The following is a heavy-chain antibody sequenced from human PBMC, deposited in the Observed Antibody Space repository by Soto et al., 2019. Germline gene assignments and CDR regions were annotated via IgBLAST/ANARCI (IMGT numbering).Heavy chain of an antibody. CDR3: ARDRLVTFGGVTKRWFDP. D-gene: IGHD3-16*01. V-gene: IGHV4-59*01. CDR1: GGSISSYY. Sequence: PSETLSLTCTVSGGSISSYYWSWIRQPPGKGLEWIGYIYYSGSTNYNPSLKSRVTISVDTSKNQFSLKLSSVTAADTAVYYCARDRLVTFGGVTKRWFDPWGQGTLVTVSS. CDR2: IYYSGST. J-gene: IGHJ5*02.